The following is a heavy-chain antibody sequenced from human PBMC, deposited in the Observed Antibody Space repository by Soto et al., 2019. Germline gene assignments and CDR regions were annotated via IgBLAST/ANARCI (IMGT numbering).Heavy chain of an antibody. CDR2: ISGSGGST. CDR3: AKDLRSRAVVVAADFDY. D-gene: IGHD2-15*01. CDR1: GFTFSSYA. V-gene: IGHV3-23*01. J-gene: IGHJ4*02. Sequence: EVQLLESGGGLVQPGGSLSLSCAASGFTFSSYAMSWVRQAPGKGLEWVSAISGSGGSTYYADSVKGRFTISRDNSKNTLYLQMNSLRAEDTAVYYCAKDLRSRAVVVAADFDYWGQGTLVTVSS.